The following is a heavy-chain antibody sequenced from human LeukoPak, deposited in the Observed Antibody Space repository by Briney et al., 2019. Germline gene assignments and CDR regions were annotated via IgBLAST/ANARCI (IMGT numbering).Heavy chain of an antibody. CDR3: AKDTRYSSSSSDY. CDR2: ISGSGGST. J-gene: IGHJ4*02. CDR1: GFTFSSYA. Sequence: PGGSLRLSCAASGFTFSSYAMSWVRQAPGKGLEWVSAISGSGGSTYYAGSVKGRFTISRDNSKNTLYLQMNSLRAEDTAVYYCAKDTRYSSSSSDYWGQGTLVTVSS. V-gene: IGHV3-23*01. D-gene: IGHD6-6*01.